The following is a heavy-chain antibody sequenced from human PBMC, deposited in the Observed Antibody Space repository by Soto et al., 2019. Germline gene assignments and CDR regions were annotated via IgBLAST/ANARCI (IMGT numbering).Heavy chain of an antibody. CDR2: IYDGGST. CDR1: GGSISRYY. V-gene: IGHV4-59*08. D-gene: IGHD2-15*01. Sequence: QVQLQESGPGLVKPSETLSLTCTVSGGSISRYYWSWIRQPPGKGLECIGYIYDGGSTNYNPSLRSRVTIAIDTSKNRLSLKLSCGAAADTAVYYCARDPTGCSGAGCYNYHCNGLDVWGQGTTVTVSS. CDR3: ARDPTGCSGAGCYNYHCNGLDV. J-gene: IGHJ6*02.